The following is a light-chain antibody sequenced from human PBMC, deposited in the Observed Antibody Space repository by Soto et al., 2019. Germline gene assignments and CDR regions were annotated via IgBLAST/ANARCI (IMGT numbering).Light chain of an antibody. V-gene: IGKV1-33*01. CDR3: QQYDNLPLT. CDR2: DAS. CDR1: QSISSY. Sequence: DIQMTQSPSSLSSSLGDRVTITFLASQSISSYLNWYQQKPGKAPKLLIYDASNLETGVPSRFSGSGSGTDFTFTISSLQPEDIATYYCQQYDNLPLTFGGGTKVDIK. J-gene: IGKJ4*01.